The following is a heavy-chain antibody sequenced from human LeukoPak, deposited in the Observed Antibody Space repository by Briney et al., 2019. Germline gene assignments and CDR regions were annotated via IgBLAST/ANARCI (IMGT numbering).Heavy chain of an antibody. V-gene: IGHV3-7*04. Sequence: PGGSLRLSCEVSGFTFSSHWMSWVRQAPGKGLEWVANIKEDGSENSYVDSVKGRFTISRDNAKNSLYLQMNSLRGEDTAVYYYARGYIGWYNAFDIWGQGTMVTVSS. CDR2: IKEDGSEN. D-gene: IGHD6-19*01. CDR3: ARGYIGWYNAFDI. CDR1: GFTFSSHW. J-gene: IGHJ3*02.